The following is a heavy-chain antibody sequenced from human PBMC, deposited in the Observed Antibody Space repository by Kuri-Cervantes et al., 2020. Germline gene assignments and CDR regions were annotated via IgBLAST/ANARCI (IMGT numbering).Heavy chain of an antibody. CDR1: GGSISSSSYY. J-gene: IGHJ1*01. V-gene: IGHV4-39*02. CDR2: IYYSRST. CDR3: ARDVLGYCSGGSCYGTEYFQH. D-gene: IGHD2-15*01. Sequence: ESLKISCTVSGGSISSSSYYWGWIRQPPGKGLEWIGSIYYSRSTYYNPSLKSRVTISVDTSKNQFSLKLSSVTAADTAVYYCARDVLGYCSGGSCYGTEYFQHWGQGTLVTVSS.